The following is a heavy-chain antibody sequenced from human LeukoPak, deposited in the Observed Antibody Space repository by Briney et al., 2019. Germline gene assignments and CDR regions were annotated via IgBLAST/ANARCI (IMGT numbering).Heavy chain of an antibody. D-gene: IGHD3-16*01. CDR1: GGSLCGYY. CDR3: SRGTDLYKGGNY. Sequence: SETLSLTCGVYGGSLCGYYLNWIRQSPGKGLEWIGEIHPHGTTFYSPSLKSRVTISLDTSKNQFSLNLLSVTAADTAAYFCSRGTDLYKGGNYWGQGTLVTVSS. J-gene: IGHJ4*02. V-gene: IGHV4-34*01. CDR2: IHPHGTT.